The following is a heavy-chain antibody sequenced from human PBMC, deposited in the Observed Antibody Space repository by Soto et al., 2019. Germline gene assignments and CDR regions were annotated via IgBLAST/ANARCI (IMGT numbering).Heavy chain of an antibody. V-gene: IGHV3-74*01. CDR3: VRDRPGPQHYFVY. D-gene: IGHD6-6*01. CDR2: INTDGRGT. J-gene: IGHJ4*02. Sequence: EVQLVESGGGLAQPGGSLRLSCAASGFIFSDDWMHWVRQAPGQGLVWVSRINTDGRGTDYADSVKGRFTITRDNAKNLVYLQMNSLRAEDTAVYYCVRDRPGPQHYFVYWGQGNMVTVSS. CDR1: GFIFSDDW.